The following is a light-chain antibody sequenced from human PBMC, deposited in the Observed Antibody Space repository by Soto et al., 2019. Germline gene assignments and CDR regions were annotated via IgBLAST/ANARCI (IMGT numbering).Light chain of an antibody. CDR3: AAWDDSLSGFAV. Sequence: VLTQPPSASGTPGQRVTISCSGSSSNIGSNYVYWYQQLPGTAPKLLIYRNNQRPSGVPDRFSGSKSGTSASLAISGLRSEDEADYYCAAWDDSLSGFAVFGGGTQLTVL. CDR1: SSNIGSNY. J-gene: IGLJ7*01. V-gene: IGLV1-47*01. CDR2: RNN.